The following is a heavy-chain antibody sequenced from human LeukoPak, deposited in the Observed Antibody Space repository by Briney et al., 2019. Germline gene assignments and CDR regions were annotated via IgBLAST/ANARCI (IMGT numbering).Heavy chain of an antibody. Sequence: PSETLSLTCTVSGGSISSGNYYWSWIRQPAGKGLEWIGRIYTSGSTNYNPSLKSRVTISVDTSKSQFSLKLSSVTAADTAVYYCARVGEQHHIDYWGQGTLVTVSS. CDR1: GGSISSGNYY. CDR2: IYTSGST. CDR3: ARVGEQHHIDY. V-gene: IGHV4-61*02. D-gene: IGHD6-13*01. J-gene: IGHJ4*02.